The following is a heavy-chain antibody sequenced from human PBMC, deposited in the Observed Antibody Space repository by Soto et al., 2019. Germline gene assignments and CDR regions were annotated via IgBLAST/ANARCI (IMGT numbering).Heavy chain of an antibody. V-gene: IGHV4-34*01. D-gene: IGHD2-8*01. CDR3: ARGREGYCTNGVCDWFDP. CDR1: GWSLRDYY. J-gene: IGHJ5*02. CDR2: INHSGST. Sequence: SETLALPCAVYGWSLRDYYWSWIRKPPGKGLEWIGEINHSGSTNYNPSLKSRVTISVDTSKNQFSLKLSSVTAADTAVYYCARGREGYCTNGVCDWFDPWGQGTLVTVSS.